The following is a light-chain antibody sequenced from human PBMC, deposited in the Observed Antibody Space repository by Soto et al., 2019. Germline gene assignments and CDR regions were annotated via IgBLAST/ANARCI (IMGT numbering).Light chain of an antibody. Sequence: DIVLTLSLAILSLSPGERATLSCRASEDVGNSLAWYQQRPGQSPRLLIYDVSNRATGIPSRFSGSGSGADFTLTISSLEPDDFAVYYCQQRYNWPRTFGQGTKVHIK. V-gene: IGKV3-11*01. J-gene: IGKJ1*01. CDR2: DVS. CDR3: QQRYNWPRT. CDR1: EDVGNS.